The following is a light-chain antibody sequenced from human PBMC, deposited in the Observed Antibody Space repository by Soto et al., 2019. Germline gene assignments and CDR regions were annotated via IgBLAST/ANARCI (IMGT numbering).Light chain of an antibody. J-gene: IGKJ5*01. CDR1: QSVSSN. CDR3: QQYGSSPTIT. V-gene: IGKV3-20*01. Sequence: EIVMSQSPATPSVSPGERATLSCRASQSVSSNLAWYQQKPDQSPRLLISGASSRATGIPDRFSGSGSGTDFTLTISRLEPEDFAVYYCQQYGSSPTITFGQGTRLEIK. CDR2: GAS.